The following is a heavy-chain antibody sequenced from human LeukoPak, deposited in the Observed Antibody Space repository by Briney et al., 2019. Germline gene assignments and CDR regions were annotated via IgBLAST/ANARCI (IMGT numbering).Heavy chain of an antibody. D-gene: IGHD1-26*01. CDR2: ISGSGGAT. CDR3: AKPGVGPTPLLTPHDY. V-gene: IGHV3-23*01. Sequence: PGGSLRLSCAASGFTFSSYAMSWVRQAPGKGLEWVSSISGSGGATYYADSVKGWFTISRDNSNNTLYLQMSSLSAGDTAVYYCAKPGVGPTPLLTPHDYWGQGTLVTVSS. CDR1: GFTFSSYA. J-gene: IGHJ4*02.